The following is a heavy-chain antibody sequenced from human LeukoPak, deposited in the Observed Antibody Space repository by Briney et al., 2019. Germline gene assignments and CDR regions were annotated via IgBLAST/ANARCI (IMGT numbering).Heavy chain of an antibody. Sequence: GGSLRLSCAASGFTVSSNYMSWVRQAPGKGLEWVSGIYGGGSGSTFYAESVKGRFTISRDNSKNTLYLQMNSLRDEDTAIYYCAKDFTPDGIWDIDYWGRGTLITVSS. J-gene: IGHJ4*02. CDR1: GFTVSSNY. D-gene: IGHD1-14*01. V-gene: IGHV3-53*01. CDR3: AKDFTPDGIWDIDY. CDR2: IYGGGSGST.